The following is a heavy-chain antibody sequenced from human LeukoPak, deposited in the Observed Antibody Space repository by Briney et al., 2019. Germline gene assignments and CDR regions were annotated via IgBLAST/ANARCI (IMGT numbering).Heavy chain of an antibody. D-gene: IGHD3-10*01. CDR2: IYYSGST. J-gene: IGHJ4*02. Sequence: SETLSLTCTVSGGSIGSSSYYWGWIRQPPGKGLEWIGSIYYSGSTYYNPSLKSRVTISVDTSKNQFSLKLSSVTAADTAVYYCARSYYYYYFDYWGQGTLVTVSS. V-gene: IGHV4-39*01. CDR3: ARSYYYYYFDY. CDR1: GGSIGSSSYY.